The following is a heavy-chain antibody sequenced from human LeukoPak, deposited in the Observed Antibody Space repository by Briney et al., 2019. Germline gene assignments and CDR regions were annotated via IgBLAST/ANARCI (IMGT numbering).Heavy chain of an antibody. CDR1: GFTFSTYN. V-gene: IGHV3-21*01. J-gene: IGHJ4*02. CDR2: ISSSSSYI. D-gene: IGHD3-22*01. Sequence: GGSLRLSCAASGFTFSTYNMNWVRQAPGKGLEWVSSISSSSSYIYYADSVKGRFTISRDNAKNSLYLQMNSLRAEDTAVYYCARDYYDSSGAFDYWGQGTLVTVSS. CDR3: ARDYYDSSGAFDY.